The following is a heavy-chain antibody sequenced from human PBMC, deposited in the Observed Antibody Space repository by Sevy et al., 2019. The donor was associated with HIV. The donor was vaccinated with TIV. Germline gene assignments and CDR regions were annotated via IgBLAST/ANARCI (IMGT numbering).Heavy chain of an antibody. CDR1: GFTFSSYA. V-gene: IGHV3-23*01. D-gene: IGHD5-18*01. CDR3: AKDGRGGYSYGYAPYYYGMDV. CDR2: ISGSGGST. Sequence: GGSLRLSCVASGFTFSSYAMSCVRQAPGKGLEWVSAISGSGGSTYYADSVKGRFTISRDNSKNTLYLQMNSLRAEDTAVYYCAKDGRGGYSYGYAPYYYGMDVWGQGTTVTVSS. J-gene: IGHJ6*02.